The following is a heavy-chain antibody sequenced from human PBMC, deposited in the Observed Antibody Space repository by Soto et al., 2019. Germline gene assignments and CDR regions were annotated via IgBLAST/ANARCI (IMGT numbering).Heavy chain of an antibody. J-gene: IGHJ5*02. Sequence: QVQLVQSGAEVKKPGASVKVSCKASGYILSNFGVGWLRQAPGQGLEWMGWISAYNGDTNYAQKLQGRVTMTTDTSTSTAYMELRSLRSDDTAVYYCARSGDGNWFDPWGQGTLVTVSS. CDR3: ARSGDGNWFDP. CDR1: GYILSNFG. CDR2: ISAYNGDT. V-gene: IGHV1-18*01. D-gene: IGHD4-17*01.